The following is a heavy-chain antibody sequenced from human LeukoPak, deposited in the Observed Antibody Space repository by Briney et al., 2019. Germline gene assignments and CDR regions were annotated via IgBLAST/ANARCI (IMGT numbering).Heavy chain of an antibody. V-gene: IGHV3-23*01. CDR3: AKCLGYSSGWSDY. Sequence: PGGSLRLPCAASGFTFSSYAMSWVRQAPGKGLEWVSAISGSGGSTYYADSVKGRFTISRDNSKNTLYLQMNSLRAEDTAVYYCAKCLGYSSGWSDYWGQGTLVTVSS. CDR1: GFTFSSYA. J-gene: IGHJ4*02. CDR2: ISGSGGST. D-gene: IGHD6-19*01.